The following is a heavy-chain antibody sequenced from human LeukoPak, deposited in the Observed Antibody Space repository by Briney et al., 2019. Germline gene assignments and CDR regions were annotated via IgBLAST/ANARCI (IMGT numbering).Heavy chain of an antibody. CDR3: AKRYCKSATCRSDMDA. Sequence: QPGRSLRLSCAASGFTFRSYGMHWVRQAPGKGLEWVAIVWYDGNNKYYADSVKGRFTVSRDNSKDTVSLQLNSLRAEDTAVYYCAKRYCKSATCRSDMDAWGQGTTVTVS. D-gene: IGHD2-15*01. CDR2: VWYDGNNK. V-gene: IGHV3-33*06. J-gene: IGHJ6*02. CDR1: GFTFRSYG.